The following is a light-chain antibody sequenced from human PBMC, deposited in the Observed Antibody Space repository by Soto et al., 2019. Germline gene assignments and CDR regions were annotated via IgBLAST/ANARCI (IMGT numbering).Light chain of an antibody. J-gene: IGLJ2*01. CDR2: EVS. CDR1: RSDVGGYSY. V-gene: IGLV2-14*01. CDR3: SSYSSSSPVV. Sequence: QSALTQPASVSGSPGQSITISCTGTRSDVGGYSYVSWYQQHPGKPPKLMIYEVSNRPSGVSNRFSGSKSGNTASLTISGLQAEDEADYYCSSYSSSSPVVFGGGTKLTVL.